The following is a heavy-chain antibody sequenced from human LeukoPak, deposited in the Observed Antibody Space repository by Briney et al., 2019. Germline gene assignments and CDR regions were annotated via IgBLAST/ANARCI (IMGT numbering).Heavy chain of an antibody. Sequence: GRSLRLSCAASGFTFSSDGIHWGRHAPGKGLEWVAGKWNVGSNKYYADSAKGRFTISRDSSKNTLYLQMKSLRAGDTAVYYCARDHGSDCSGGSCYEAPEDYYFDYGGQGTLVTVSS. J-gene: IGHJ4*02. CDR1: GFTFSSDG. V-gene: IGHV3-33*01. CDR2: KWNVGSNK. CDR3: ARDHGSDCSGGSCYEAPEDYYFDY. D-gene: IGHD2-15*01.